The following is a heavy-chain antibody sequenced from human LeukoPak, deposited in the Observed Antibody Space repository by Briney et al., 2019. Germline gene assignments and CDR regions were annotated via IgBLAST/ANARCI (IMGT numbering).Heavy chain of an antibody. CDR1: GGTFSSYG. V-gene: IGHV1-69*13. D-gene: IGHD5-24*01. CDR3: ARVEGRDGYTD. CDR2: IIPIFGTA. Sequence: ASVKVSCKTSGGTFSSYGISWVRQAPGQGLEWLGGIIPIFGTADYAQKFQGRVTIIADESTSTGYMELSSLRSDDTAVYYCARVEGRDGYTDWGQGTLVTISS. J-gene: IGHJ4*02.